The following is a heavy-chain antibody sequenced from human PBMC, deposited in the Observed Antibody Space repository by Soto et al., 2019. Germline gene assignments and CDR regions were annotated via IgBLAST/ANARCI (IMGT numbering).Heavy chain of an antibody. V-gene: IGHV6-1*01. Sequence: LXCAISGDSVSSKSAAWHWIRQSPSRGLEWLGRTYYRSKWSSNYAVSVKSRITINPDTSKNQFSLQLRSVTPDDTAMYYCARTGDYIVDYWGQGSLVTVSS. J-gene: IGHJ4*02. CDR2: TYYRSKWSS. CDR3: ARTGDYIVDY. CDR1: GDSVSSKSAA. D-gene: IGHD7-27*01.